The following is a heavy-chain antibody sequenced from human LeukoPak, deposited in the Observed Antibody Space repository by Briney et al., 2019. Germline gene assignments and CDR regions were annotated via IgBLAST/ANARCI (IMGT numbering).Heavy chain of an antibody. CDR3: ARQGIAAAGSDFDY. CDR1: GGSISRSSYY. CDR2: IYYGGDT. V-gene: IGHV4-39*01. D-gene: IGHD6-13*01. Sequence: SETLSLTCTVSGGSISRSSYYWGWIRQPPGKGLEWIGTIYYGGDTYYNPSLKSRVTISVDRSTNQFSLKVISVTAADTAVYYCARQGIAAAGSDFDYWGQGTLVTVSS. J-gene: IGHJ4*02.